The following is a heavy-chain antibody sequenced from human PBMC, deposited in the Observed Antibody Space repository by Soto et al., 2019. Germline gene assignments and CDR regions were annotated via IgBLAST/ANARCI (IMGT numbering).Heavy chain of an antibody. V-gene: IGHV3-66*01. CDR3: VVNRDS. Sequence: EVQLVESGGGLVQPGGSLRLSCAASGFNVTSNYMNWVRQAPGKGLEWVSVIHSGGDTYYTDSVKDRFIISRDTSKNTLYLQMNSLRAEDTAVYHCVVNRDSWGQGTLVTV. J-gene: IGHJ4*02. CDR2: IHSGGDT. CDR1: GFNVTSNY.